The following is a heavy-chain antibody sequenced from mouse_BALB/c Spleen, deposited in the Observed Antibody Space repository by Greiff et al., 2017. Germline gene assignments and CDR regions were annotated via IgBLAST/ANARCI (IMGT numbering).Heavy chain of an antibody. Sequence: QVQLKQSGAELMKPGASVKISCKATGYTFSSYWIEWVKQRPGHGLEWIGEILPGSGSTNYNEKFKGKATFTADTSSNTAYMQLSSLTSEDSAVYYCARGGGNYVFAYWGQGTLVTVSA. D-gene: IGHD2-1*01. CDR1: GYTFSSYW. V-gene: IGHV1-9*01. CDR3: ARGGGNYVFAY. CDR2: ILPGSGST. J-gene: IGHJ3*01.